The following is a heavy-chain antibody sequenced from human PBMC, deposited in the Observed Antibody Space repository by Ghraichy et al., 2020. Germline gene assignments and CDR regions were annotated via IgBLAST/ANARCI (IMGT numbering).Heavy chain of an antibody. V-gene: IGHV3-48*02. J-gene: IGHJ6*02. CDR3: AGGSTVVRFYYYDGMDV. CDR2: ITGSSRTK. Sequence: GGSLRLSCVGSGFTFNAYSMNWVRQSPGKGLEWVSYITGSSRTKYYADSVKGRFTISRDNARNSQFLQMNSLRDEDTAVYYCAGGSTVVRFYYYDGMDVWGQGTMVTVSS. D-gene: IGHD4-23*01. CDR1: GFTFNAYS.